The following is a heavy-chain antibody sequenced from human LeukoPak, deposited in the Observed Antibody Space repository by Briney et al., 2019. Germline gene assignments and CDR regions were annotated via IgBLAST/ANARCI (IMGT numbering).Heavy chain of an antibody. Sequence: GGSLRLSCAASVFTFSSYAMHWVRQTPGKGLEYVSAISTNGGGTYYANSVKGRFNISRDNSKNTLYLQMGSLRAEDMGVYFCARYCNGVTCYSGYDYWGRGRLVSVSS. D-gene: IGHD2-15*01. CDR2: ISTNGGGT. J-gene: IGHJ4*02. V-gene: IGHV3-64*01. CDR3: ARYCNGVTCYSGYDY. CDR1: VFTFSSYA.